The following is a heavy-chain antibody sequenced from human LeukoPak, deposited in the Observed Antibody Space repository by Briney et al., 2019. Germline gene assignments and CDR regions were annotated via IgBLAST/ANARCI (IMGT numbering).Heavy chain of an antibody. CDR3: AKDNWRHSNRAPNWFDP. D-gene: IGHD4-11*01. Sequence: GVSLRLSCAASGFTFSTYGMHWVRQAPGKGLEWVSFILDDGSNKYYPNSVKDRFTISRDNSKNTLYLQMNSLRAEDTAVYYCAKDNWRHSNRAPNWFDPWGQGTLVTVSS. V-gene: IGHV3-30*02. CDR1: GFTFSTYG. CDR2: ILDDGSNK. J-gene: IGHJ5*02.